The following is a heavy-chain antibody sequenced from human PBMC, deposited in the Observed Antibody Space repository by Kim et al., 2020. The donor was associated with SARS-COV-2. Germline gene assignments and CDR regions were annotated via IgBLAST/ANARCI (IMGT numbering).Heavy chain of an antibody. D-gene: IGHD3-3*01. CDR1: GYTFTSYG. J-gene: IGHJ4*02. CDR3: ASGHRRDFWSGYFAWPDYFDY. Sequence: ASVKVSCKASGYTFTSYGISWVRQAPGQGLEWMGWISAYNGNTNYAQKPQGRVTMTTDTSTSTAYMELTSLRSDDTAVYYCASGHRRDFWSGYFAWPDYFDYWGQGTLVTVSS. CDR2: ISAYNGNT. V-gene: IGHV1-18*01.